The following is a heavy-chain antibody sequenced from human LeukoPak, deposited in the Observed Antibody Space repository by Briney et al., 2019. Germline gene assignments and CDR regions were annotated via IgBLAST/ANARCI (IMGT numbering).Heavy chain of an antibody. Sequence: PSETLSLTCAVYGGSFSGYYWSWIRQPPGKGLEWIGEINHSGSTNYNPSLKSRVTISVDTSKNQFSLKLSSVTAADTAVYYCARGRTYYYDSSGYYYLDYWGQGTLVTVSS. J-gene: IGHJ4*02. CDR2: INHSGST. V-gene: IGHV4-34*01. CDR1: GGSFSGYY. D-gene: IGHD3-22*01. CDR3: ARGRTYYYDSSGYYYLDY.